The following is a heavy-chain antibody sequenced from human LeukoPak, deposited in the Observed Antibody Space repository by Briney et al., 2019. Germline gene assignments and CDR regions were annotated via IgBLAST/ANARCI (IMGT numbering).Heavy chain of an antibody. CDR2: ISSSSSYI. CDR3: ARTEWLRSGYYFDY. J-gene: IGHJ4*02. Sequence: PGGSLRLSCVASGFTFSSYSMNWVRQAPGKGLEWVSSISSSSSYIYYADSVKGRFTISRDNAKDSLFLQMNSLRAEDTAVYYCARTEWLRSGYYFDYWGQGTLVTVSS. V-gene: IGHV3-21*01. D-gene: IGHD5-12*01. CDR1: GFTFSSYS.